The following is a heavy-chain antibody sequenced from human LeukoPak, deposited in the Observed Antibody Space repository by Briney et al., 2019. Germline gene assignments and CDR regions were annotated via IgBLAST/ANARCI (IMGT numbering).Heavy chain of an antibody. CDR3: ARVITYYYYYMDV. J-gene: IGHJ6*03. D-gene: IGHD3-16*01. CDR2: IYHSGST. Sequence: PSGTLSLTCAVSGGSISSSNWWSWVCQPPGKGLEWIGEIYHSGSTYYNPSLKSRVTISVDTSKNQFSLKLSSVTAADTAVYYCARVITYYYYYMDVWGKGTTVTVSS. CDR1: GGSISSSNW. V-gene: IGHV4-4*02.